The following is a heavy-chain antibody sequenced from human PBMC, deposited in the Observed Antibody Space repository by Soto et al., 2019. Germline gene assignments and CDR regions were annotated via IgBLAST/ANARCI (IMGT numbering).Heavy chain of an antibody. CDR1: GVTFSSET. CDR3: ATELGENPASPFDA. D-gene: IGHD3-10*01. J-gene: IGHJ4*02. V-gene: IGHV1-69*13. CDR2: IIPLFGTA. Sequence: SVKVSCKASGVTFSSETLGWVRQAPGQGLEWVGGIIPLFGTASYAQKFQGRVTITADESTSTVHMELSSLRSDDTAVYFCATELGENPASPFDAWGQGTLVTV.